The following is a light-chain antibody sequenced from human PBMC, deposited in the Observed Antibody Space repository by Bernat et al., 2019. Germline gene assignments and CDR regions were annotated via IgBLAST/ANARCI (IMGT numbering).Light chain of an antibody. CDR3: SSFAVSDNWV. Sequence: QSVLIQSPSASGAPGQRVTISCSGSSSNIGTNPVSWYQQVPGTAPRLLIYNHDRRPSGVPDRFSVSKSGTSASLTISGLQSEDEADYYCSSFAVSDNWVFGGGTKLTVL. V-gene: IGLV1-44*01. J-gene: IGLJ3*02. CDR1: SSNIGTNP. CDR2: NHD.